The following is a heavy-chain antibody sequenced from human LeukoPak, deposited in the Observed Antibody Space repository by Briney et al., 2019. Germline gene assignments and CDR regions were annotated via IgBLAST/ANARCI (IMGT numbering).Heavy chain of an antibody. CDR1: GGTFSIYA. J-gene: IGHJ5*02. V-gene: IGHV1-69*13. CDR3: ARHGYCSSTSCYFGLALPLEKSDFWFDP. CDR2: IIPIFGTA. Sequence: GASVNVSCKASGGTFSIYAISWVRQAPGQGLEWMGGIIPIFGTANYAQKFQGRVTITADEPTSTAYMELSSLRSEDTAVYYCARHGYCSSTSCYFGLALPLEKSDFWFDPWGQGTLVTVSS. D-gene: IGHD2-2*03.